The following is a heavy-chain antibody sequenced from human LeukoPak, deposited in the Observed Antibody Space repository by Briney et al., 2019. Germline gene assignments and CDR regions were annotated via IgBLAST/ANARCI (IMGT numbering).Heavy chain of an antibody. D-gene: IGHD2-2*01. J-gene: IGHJ6*02. CDR3: ARPQGFCSSASCYYYYGMDV. CDR1: GFTFSNSW. CDR2: IKQDGGEK. V-gene: IGHV3-7*03. Sequence: GGSVRLSCAASGFTFSNSWMTWVRQAPGKGLEWVANIKQDGGEKYYVDSVKGRFSISRDNAKNSLYLQMNSLRAEDTAVYYCARPQGFCSSASCYYYYGMDVWGQGTTVTVS.